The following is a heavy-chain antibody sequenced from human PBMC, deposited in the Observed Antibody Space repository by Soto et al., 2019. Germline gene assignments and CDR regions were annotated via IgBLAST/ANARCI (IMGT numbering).Heavy chain of an antibody. CDR1: GYTFTSYG. CDR3: ARDFHSGYDTLDY. V-gene: IGHV1-18*01. D-gene: IGHD5-12*01. CDR2: ISDYNGNT. J-gene: IGHJ4*02. Sequence: QVQLVQSGAEVKKPGASVKVSCKASGYTFTSYGISWVRQAPGQGLERMGWISDYNGNTNYEQKLKGRVTMTTDTSTNTAYMELRRLRSHDTAVYYCARDFHSGYDTLDYWGQGTLVSVSS.